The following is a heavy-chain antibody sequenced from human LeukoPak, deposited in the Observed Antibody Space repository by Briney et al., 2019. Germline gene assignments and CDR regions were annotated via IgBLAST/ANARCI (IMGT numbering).Heavy chain of an antibody. V-gene: IGHV3-23*01. CDR2: ISGSGGST. Sequence: PGGSLRLSCAASGFTFSSYAMSWVRQAPGKGLEWVSAISGSGGSTYYADSVKGRFTISRDNSKNTLCLQMNSLRAEDTAVYYCAKEGRDGYNYGIGYWGQGTLVTVSS. CDR3: AKEGRDGYNYGIGY. J-gene: IGHJ4*02. D-gene: IGHD5-24*01. CDR1: GFTFSSYA.